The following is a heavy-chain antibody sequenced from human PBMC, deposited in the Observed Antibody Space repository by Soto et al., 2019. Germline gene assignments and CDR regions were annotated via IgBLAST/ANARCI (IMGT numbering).Heavy chain of an antibody. CDR3: AKDIVAARLGYYFDY. CDR1: GFTFDDYT. Sequence: GGSLRLSCAASGFTFDDYTMHWVRQAPGKGLEWVSLISWDGGSTYYADSVKGRFTISRDNSKNSLYLQMNSLRTEDTALYYCAKDIVAARLGYYFDYWGQGTLVTVSS. J-gene: IGHJ4*02. CDR2: ISWDGGST. D-gene: IGHD6-6*01. V-gene: IGHV3-43*01.